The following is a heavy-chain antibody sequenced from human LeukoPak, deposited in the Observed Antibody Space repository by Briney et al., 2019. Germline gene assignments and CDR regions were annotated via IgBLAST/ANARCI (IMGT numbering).Heavy chain of an antibody. J-gene: IGHJ6*03. CDR2: ISYNGRNT. CDR1: GFTFSNYA. Sequence: LPGGSLRLSCAASGFTFSNYAMFWVRQAPGKGLEYVSAISYNGRNTFYANSVKGRFTVSRDNSKNMLYLQMGSLRPDDMALYYCASPPRGLYEGSWYDYYYYMDVWGKGTTVIVSS. V-gene: IGHV3-64*01. CDR3: ASPPRGLYEGSWYDYYYYMDV. D-gene: IGHD1-26*01.